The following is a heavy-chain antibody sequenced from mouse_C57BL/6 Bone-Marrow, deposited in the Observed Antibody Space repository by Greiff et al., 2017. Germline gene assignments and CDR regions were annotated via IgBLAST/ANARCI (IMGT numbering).Heavy chain of an antibody. CDR2: ILPGSGST. Sequence: LQESGAELMKPGASVKLSCKATGYTFTGYWIEWVKQRPGHGLEWIGEILPGSGSTNYNEKFKGKATFTADTSSNTAYMQLSSLTTEDSAIYYWASSWPRRRGGYYAMDYWGQGTSVTVAS. CDR1: GYTFTGYW. D-gene: IGHD2-12*01. CDR3: ASSWPRRRGGYYAMDY. J-gene: IGHJ4*01. V-gene: IGHV1-9*01.